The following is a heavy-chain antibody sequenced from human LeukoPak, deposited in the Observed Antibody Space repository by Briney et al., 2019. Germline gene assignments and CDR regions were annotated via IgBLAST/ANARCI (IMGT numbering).Heavy chain of an antibody. D-gene: IGHD3-3*02. V-gene: IGHV4-59*01. CDR2: FYYSGTS. CDR1: GDSISDYH. J-gene: IGHJ4*02. CDR3: ARIRGYFDY. Sequence: SETLSLTCTVSGDSISDYHWSWIRQPPGKRLEWIGYFYYSGTSNYNPSLKSRVTMSIDTSKNQFSLKLSSVTAADTAVYYCARIRGYFDYWGQGTLVTVSS.